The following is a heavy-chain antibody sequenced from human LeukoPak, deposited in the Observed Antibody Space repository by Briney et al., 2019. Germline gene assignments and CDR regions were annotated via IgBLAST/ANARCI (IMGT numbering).Heavy chain of an antibody. J-gene: IGHJ4*02. CDR3: AKDRTATIQVDY. Sequence: GGSLRLSCAASGFTFSSYAMHWVRQAPGKGLEWVAVISYDGSNKYYADSVKGRFTISRDNSKNTLYLQMNSLRAEDTAVYYCAKDRTATIQVDYWGQGTLVTVSS. CDR1: GFTFSSYA. CDR2: ISYDGSNK. D-gene: IGHD5-24*01. V-gene: IGHV3-30*04.